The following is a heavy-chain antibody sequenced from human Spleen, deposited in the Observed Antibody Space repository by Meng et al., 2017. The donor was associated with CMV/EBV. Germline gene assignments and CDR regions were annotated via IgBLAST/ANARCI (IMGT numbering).Heavy chain of an antibody. CDR3: AKHQYSSSWYYFDY. CDR1: AFIFSTYA. J-gene: IGHJ4*02. D-gene: IGHD2-2*01. CDR2: IRGSGDSA. Sequence: GGSLRLSCATSAFIFSTYAMSWVRQAPGKGLEWVSTIRGSGDSAYYADSVKGRFTISRDSSKNTLYLQMNTLRAEDTAVYYCAKHQYSSSWYYFDYWGQGTLVTVSS. V-gene: IGHV3-23*01.